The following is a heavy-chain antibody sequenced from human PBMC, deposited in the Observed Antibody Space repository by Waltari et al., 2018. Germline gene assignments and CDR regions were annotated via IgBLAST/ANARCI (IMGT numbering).Heavy chain of an antibody. D-gene: IGHD3-9*01. Sequence: EVQLVESGGGLVQPGGSLRLSCAASGFAFSTYSMTWVRQAPGKGLGGVSYISNSGTTIYYADSVKCRFTISRDNAQNSLYLQMNSLRAEDTAVYYCAREIRGTGYFPDAFDIWGQGTMVTVSS. CDR3: AREIRGTGYFPDAFDI. CDR1: GFAFSTYS. V-gene: IGHV3-48*01. J-gene: IGHJ3*02. CDR2: ISNSGTTI.